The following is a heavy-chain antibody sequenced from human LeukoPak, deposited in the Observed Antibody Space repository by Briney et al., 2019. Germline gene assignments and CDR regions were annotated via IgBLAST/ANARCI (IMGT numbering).Heavy chain of an antibody. Sequence: GASVTVSCKASGYTFTGYYMHWVRQAPGQGLEWMGWINPNSGGTNYAQKFQGRVTMTRDTSISTAYMELSRLRSDDTAVYYCGASDSSGYYYDRGAFDIWGQGTMVTVSS. CDR2: INPNSGGT. CDR3: GASDSSGYYYDRGAFDI. D-gene: IGHD3-22*01. V-gene: IGHV1-2*02. J-gene: IGHJ3*02. CDR1: GYTFTGYY.